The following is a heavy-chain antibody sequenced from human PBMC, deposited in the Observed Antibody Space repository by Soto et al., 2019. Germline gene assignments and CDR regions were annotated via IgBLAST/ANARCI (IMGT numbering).Heavy chain of an antibody. CDR2: VYYTGDT. J-gene: IGHJ6*02. Sequence: SETLSLTCTVPGGSISTFYWSWIRQPPGKGLEWIGYVYYTGDTNYNPSLKSRVTMSIDTSENQFSLKLSSVTAADTAVYYCARAPASYSSRPLDVWGQGTTVTVSS. D-gene: IGHD6-13*01. V-gene: IGHV4-59*01. CDR1: GGSISTFY. CDR3: ARAPASYSSRPLDV.